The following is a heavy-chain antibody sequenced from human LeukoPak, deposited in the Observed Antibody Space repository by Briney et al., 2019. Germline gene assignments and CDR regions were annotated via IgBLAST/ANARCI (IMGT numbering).Heavy chain of an antibody. CDR1: GFTVSSNY. CDR2: IYTGGST. V-gene: IGHV3-66*01. CDR3: ARGTTAVTAGVY. D-gene: IGHD4-23*01. J-gene: IGHJ4*02. Sequence: PGGSLRLSCVVSGFTVSSNYMSWVRQAPGKGLEWVSVIYTGGSTYYADSVKGRFTISRDNSKNTLYLQMNSLRAEDTAVYYCARGTTAVTAGVYWGQGTLVTVSS.